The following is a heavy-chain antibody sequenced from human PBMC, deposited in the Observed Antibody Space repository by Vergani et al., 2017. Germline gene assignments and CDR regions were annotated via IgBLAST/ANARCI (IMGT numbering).Heavy chain of an antibody. CDR2: ISGGGGST. Sequence: EVILLESGGGLVQPGGSLRLSCAASGFTFSSYALSWVRPAPGKGLEWVSGISGGGGSTYYADSVEGRFPISRDNSKNTLYLQSNSLRAEDTAVDYCAKVSRDGYNLYQFDYWGQRSLVTVYS. D-gene: IGHD5-24*01. J-gene: IGHJ4*02. CDR3: AKVSRDGYNLYQFDY. CDR1: GFTFSSYA. V-gene: IGHV3-23*01.